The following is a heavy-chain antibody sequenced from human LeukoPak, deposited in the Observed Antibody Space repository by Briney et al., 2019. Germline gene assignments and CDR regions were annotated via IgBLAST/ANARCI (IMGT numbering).Heavy chain of an antibody. J-gene: IGHJ4*02. V-gene: IGHV1-18*01. CDR3: ARLTGPILTGYYSHY. CDR1: GYTFTSYG. D-gene: IGHD3-9*01. CDR2: IRAYNGNT. Sequence: GASVKVSCKASGYTFTSYGISWVRQAPGQGLEWMGWIRAYNGNTNYAQKLQGRVTMTTDTSTSTAYMELRSLRSDDTAVYYCARLTGPILTGYYSHYWGQGTLVTVSS.